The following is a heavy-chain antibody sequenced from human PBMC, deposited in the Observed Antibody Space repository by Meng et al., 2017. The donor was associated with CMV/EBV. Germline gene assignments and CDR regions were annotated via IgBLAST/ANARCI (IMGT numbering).Heavy chain of an antibody. J-gene: IGHJ4*02. Sequence: TFSSYAMSWVRQAPGKGLEWVSAISGSGGSTYYADSVKGRFTISRDNSKNTLYLQMNSLRAEDTAVYYCAKGTPDIVVVVAANGSFVYWGQGTLVTVSS. V-gene: IGHV3-23*01. D-gene: IGHD2-15*01. CDR3: AKGTPDIVVVVAANGSFVY. CDR1: TFSSYA. CDR2: ISGSGGST.